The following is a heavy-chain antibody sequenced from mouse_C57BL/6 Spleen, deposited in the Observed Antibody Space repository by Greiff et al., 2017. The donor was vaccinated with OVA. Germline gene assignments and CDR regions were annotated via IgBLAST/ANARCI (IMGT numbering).Heavy chain of an antibody. CDR1: GFNIKDYY. CDR2: IDPEDGDT. D-gene: IGHD1-1*01. CDR3: TTDYSGSASCAY. V-gene: IGHV14-1*01. Sequence: VQLQQSGAELVRPGASVKLSCTASGFNIKDYYMHWVKQRPEQGLEWIGRIDPEDGDTEYAPKFQGKATMTADTSSNTAYLQLSSLTSEDTAVYYCTTDYSGSASCAYWGEGTLVTVSA. J-gene: IGHJ3*01.